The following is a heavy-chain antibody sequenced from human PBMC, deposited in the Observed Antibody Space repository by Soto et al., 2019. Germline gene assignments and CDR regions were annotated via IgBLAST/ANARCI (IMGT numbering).Heavy chain of an antibody. J-gene: IGHJ4*02. CDR3: ARDNDLDRDGPFDY. CDR2: ISWDSGDI. Sequence: EVQLVESGGGSVQPGRSLRLSCEASGFSFDDYGMHWVRQGPGKGLEWVSGISWDSGDIYYVDSVKGRFTISRDNAKKSLYLQMNCLRTEDSALYYCARDNDLDRDGPFDYWGQGILVTVPS. D-gene: IGHD2-2*03. V-gene: IGHV3-9*01. CDR1: GFSFDDYG.